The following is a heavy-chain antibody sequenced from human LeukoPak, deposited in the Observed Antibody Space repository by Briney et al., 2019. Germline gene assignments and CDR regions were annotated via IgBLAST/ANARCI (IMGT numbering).Heavy chain of an antibody. CDR1: GFTFDDYA. V-gene: IGHV3-9*01. CDR2: ISWNSGSI. Sequence: GGSLRLSCAASGFTFDDYAMHWVRQAPGKGLEWVSGISWNSGSIGYADSVKGRFTISRDNSKNTLYLQMNSLRAEDTAVYYCARVLVPSGSYEYYFDYWGQGTLVTVSS. J-gene: IGHJ4*02. CDR3: ARVLVPSGSYEYYFDY. D-gene: IGHD1-26*01.